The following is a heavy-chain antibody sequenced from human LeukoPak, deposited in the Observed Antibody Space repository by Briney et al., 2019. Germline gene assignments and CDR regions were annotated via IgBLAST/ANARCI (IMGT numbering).Heavy chain of an antibody. CDR2: IYYSGST. Sequence: SETLSLTCTVSGGSISSYYWSWIRQPPGKGLEWIGYIYYSGSTNYNPSLKSRVTISVDTSKNQFSLKLSSVTAADTAVYYCAKYPNSFWSGYFEAIHFDYWGQGTLVTVSS. J-gene: IGHJ4*02. CDR3: AKYPNSFWSGYFEAIHFDY. CDR1: GGSISSYY. D-gene: IGHD3-3*01. V-gene: IGHV4-59*01.